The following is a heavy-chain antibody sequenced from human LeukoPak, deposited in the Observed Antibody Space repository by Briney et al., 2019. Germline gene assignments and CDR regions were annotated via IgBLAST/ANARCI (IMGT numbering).Heavy chain of an antibody. CDR3: ARQMGATE. CDR2: IYYSGST. V-gene: IGHV4-39*01. Sequence: AETLSLTCTVSGGSIISSSYYWGWLRQPPGKGLEWIGNIYYSGSTYYNPSLKSRVTISVDTSKKQFSLKLSAVTAADTAVYYCARQMGATEWGQGTLVTVSS. D-gene: IGHD1-26*01. J-gene: IGHJ4*02. CDR1: GGSIISSSYY.